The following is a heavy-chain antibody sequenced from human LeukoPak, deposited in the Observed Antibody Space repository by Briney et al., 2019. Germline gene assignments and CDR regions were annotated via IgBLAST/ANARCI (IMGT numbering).Heavy chain of an antibody. J-gene: IGHJ6*03. Sequence: PGGSLRLSCEASGFSFSSYNMDWVRQTPGKGLEWISSITTSSSYTFYADSVKGRFTISRDNSRNTLYLQMNSLRAEDTAVYYCASGGFDWPNNYYYYMDVWGKGTTVTISS. CDR3: ASGGFDWPNNYYYYMDV. CDR2: ITTSSSYT. V-gene: IGHV3-21*04. D-gene: IGHD3-9*01. CDR1: GFSFSSYN.